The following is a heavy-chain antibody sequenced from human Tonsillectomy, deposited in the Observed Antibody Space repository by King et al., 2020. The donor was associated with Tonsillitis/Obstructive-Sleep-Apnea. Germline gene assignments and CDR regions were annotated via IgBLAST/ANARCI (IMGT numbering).Heavy chain of an antibody. CDR1: GFTFSDYY. Sequence: VQLVESGGGLVKPGGSLRLSCAASGFTFSDYYMSWIRQAPGKGLEWVSYISITSSYTNYGDSVKGRFTISRDNARNSLYLQMNSLRAEDTAVYYCVSRRQLVHDYWGQGTLVTVSS. CDR2: ISITSSYT. V-gene: IGHV3-11*05. J-gene: IGHJ4*02. CDR3: VSRRQLVHDY. D-gene: IGHD6-6*01.